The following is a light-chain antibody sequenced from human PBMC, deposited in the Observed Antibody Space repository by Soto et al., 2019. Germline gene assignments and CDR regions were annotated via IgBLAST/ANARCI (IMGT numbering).Light chain of an antibody. J-gene: IGLJ2*01. V-gene: IGLV1-44*01. Sequence: QSVLTQPPSASGTPGQRVTISCSGSSSNIGSNTVHWYQQLPGTAPKLLIYDNNQRPSGVTVRFSGSRSGTSASLAIGGLQSEDETDYYCAAWDDSLNGVLFGGGTKLTVL. CDR1: SSNIGSNT. CDR2: DNN. CDR3: AAWDDSLNGVL.